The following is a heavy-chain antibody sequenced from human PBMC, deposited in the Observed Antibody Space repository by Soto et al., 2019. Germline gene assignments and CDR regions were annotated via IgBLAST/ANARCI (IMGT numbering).Heavy chain of an antibody. Sequence: LSLTCAVYGXSFSGYYWSWIRPPPGQGLEWIGEINHSGSTNYNPSLKSRVTISVDTSKNQFSLKLSSVSAADTAVYYCATGRGVRGVIITTYYYYGLDVWGQGTTVTVSS. CDR2: INHSGST. CDR1: GXSFSGYY. V-gene: IGHV4-34*01. CDR3: ATGRGVRGVIITTYYYYGLDV. D-gene: IGHD3-10*01. J-gene: IGHJ6*02.